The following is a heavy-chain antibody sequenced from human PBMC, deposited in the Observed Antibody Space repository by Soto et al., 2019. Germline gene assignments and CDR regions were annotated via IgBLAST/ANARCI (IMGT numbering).Heavy chain of an antibody. CDR2: ISAHNGNT. CDR3: ARGRYGDY. V-gene: IGHV1-18*01. CDR1: GYAFTTYG. Sequence: RPSVKVSCKGSGYAFTTYGITWVRQAPGQGLEWMGWISAHNGNTNYAQKLQGRVTVTRDTSTSTAYMELRSLRSDDTAVYYCARGRYGDYWGQGALVTVSS. J-gene: IGHJ4*02. D-gene: IGHD1-1*01.